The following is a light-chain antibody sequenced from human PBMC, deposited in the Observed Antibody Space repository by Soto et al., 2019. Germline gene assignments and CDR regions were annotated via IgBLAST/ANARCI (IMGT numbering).Light chain of an antibody. J-gene: IGLJ2*01. CDR2: EVS. CDR1: SSDVGGYNY. V-gene: IGLV2-8*01. Sequence: QSALTQPPSASGSPGQSVTISCTGTSSDVGGYNYVSWYQQHPGKAPKLMIYEVSKRPSGVPDCFSGSKSGNTASLTVSGPQAEDEGDYYCSSYAGSNTVVFGGGTKLTVL. CDR3: SSYAGSNTVV.